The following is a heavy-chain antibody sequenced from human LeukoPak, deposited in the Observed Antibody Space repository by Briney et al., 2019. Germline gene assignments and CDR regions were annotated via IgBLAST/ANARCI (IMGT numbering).Heavy chain of an antibody. V-gene: IGHV3-20*04. CDR2: INWNGGST. D-gene: IGHD2-2*01. J-gene: IGHJ4*02. Sequence: GGSLRLSCAASGFTVSSNYMSWVRQAPGKGLEWVSGINWNGGSTGYADSVKGRFTISRDNAKNSLYLQMNSLRAEDTALYYCAKDLADIVVVPAAKPDFWGQGTLVTVSS. CDR3: AKDLADIVVVPAAKPDF. CDR1: GFTVSSNY.